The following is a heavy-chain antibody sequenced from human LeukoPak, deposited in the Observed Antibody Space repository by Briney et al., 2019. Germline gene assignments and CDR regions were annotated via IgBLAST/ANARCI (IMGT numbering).Heavy chain of an antibody. CDR3: AREGVVVITALFDY. J-gene: IGHJ4*02. D-gene: IGHD3-22*01. Sequence: PGGSLRLSCAASGFTLSSYWMSWVRQAPGKGLEWVANIKQDGSEKYYVDSVKGRFTISRDNAKNSLYLQMNSLRAEDTAVYYCAREGVVVITALFDYWGQGTLVTVSS. CDR2: IKQDGSEK. V-gene: IGHV3-7*01. CDR1: GFTLSSYW.